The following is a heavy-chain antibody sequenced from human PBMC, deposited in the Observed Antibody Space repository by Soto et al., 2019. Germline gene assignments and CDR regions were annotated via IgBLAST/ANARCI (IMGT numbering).Heavy chain of an antibody. D-gene: IGHD4-17*01. V-gene: IGHV4-30-2*01. Sequence: SETLSLTCAVSGGSISSGGYSWSWIRQPPGKGLEWIGYIYHSGSTYYNPSLKSRVTISVDTSKNQFSLKLSSVTAADTAVYYCARDPYGDYYFDYWGQGTLVTVSS. CDR3: ARDPYGDYYFDY. CDR2: IYHSGST. J-gene: IGHJ4*02. CDR1: GGSISSGGYS.